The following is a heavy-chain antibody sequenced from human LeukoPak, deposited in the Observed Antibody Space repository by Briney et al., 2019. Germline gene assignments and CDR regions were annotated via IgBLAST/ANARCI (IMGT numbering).Heavy chain of an antibody. D-gene: IGHD3-10*01. CDR3: AKIYTSGNYYNVQEGGPFDY. CDR2: ISWSSDTV. V-gene: IGHV3-9*01. Sequence: PGRSLRLSCAASGITFDDYAMHWVRQAPGKGLEWVSGISWSSDTVVYADSVKGRFTISRDNAKSSLYMQMNSLRPEDTAFYYCAKIYTSGNYYNVQEGGPFDYWGQGILVTVPS. J-gene: IGHJ4*02. CDR1: GITFDDYA.